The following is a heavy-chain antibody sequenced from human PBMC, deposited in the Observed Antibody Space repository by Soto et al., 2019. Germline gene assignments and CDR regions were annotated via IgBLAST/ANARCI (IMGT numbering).Heavy chain of an antibody. D-gene: IGHD3-10*01. CDR3: ARAPHVLLWFGELLTDYGMDV. CDR1: GGSFSGYY. J-gene: IGHJ6*02. V-gene: IGHV4-34*01. CDR2: INHSGST. Sequence: SEPLSLTFAVYGGSFSGYYWSWIRQPPGKGLEWIGEINHSGSTNYNPSLKSRVTISVDTSKNQFSLKLSSVTAADTAVYYCARAPHVLLWFGELLTDYGMDVWGQGTTVS.